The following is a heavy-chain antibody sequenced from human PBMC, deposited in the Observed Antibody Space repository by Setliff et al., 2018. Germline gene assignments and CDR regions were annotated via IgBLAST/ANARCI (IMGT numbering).Heavy chain of an antibody. V-gene: IGHV1-2*04. CDR2: INPNSGGT. Sequence: ASVKVSCKASGYTFTGYYMHWVRQAPGQGLEWMGWINPNSGGTNYAQKFQGWVTMTRDTSISTVYMELSRLRSDDTAVYYCARGVCTNGVCYENWFDPWGQGTLVTVSS. J-gene: IGHJ5*02. CDR3: ARGVCTNGVCYENWFDP. D-gene: IGHD2-8*01. CDR1: GYTFTGYY.